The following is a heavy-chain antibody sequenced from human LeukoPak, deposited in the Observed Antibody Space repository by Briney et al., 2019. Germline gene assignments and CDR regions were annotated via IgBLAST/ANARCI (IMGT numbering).Heavy chain of an antibody. CDR2: IYTSGST. Sequence: SETLSLTCTVSGGSISSYYWSWIRQPAGKGLEWIGRIYTSGSTNYNPSLKSRVTMSVDTSKNQFSLKLSSVTAADTAVYYCAREGIQLWWYYLDYWGQGTLVTVSS. CDR1: GGSISSYY. CDR3: AREGIQLWWYYLDY. J-gene: IGHJ4*02. V-gene: IGHV4-4*07. D-gene: IGHD5-18*01.